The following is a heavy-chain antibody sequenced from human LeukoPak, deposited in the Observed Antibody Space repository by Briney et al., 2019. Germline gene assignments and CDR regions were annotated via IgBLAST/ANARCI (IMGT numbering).Heavy chain of an antibody. CDR1: GFTFSDYY. V-gene: IGHV3-66*02. CDR2: IYSGGST. Sequence: GGSLRLSCAASGFTFSDYYMSWVRQAPGVGLEWVSVIYSGGSTYYADSVKGRFTISRDNSKNTLYLQMNSLRAEDTAVYYCARDFGGLRYFDYWGQGTLVTVSS. CDR3: ARDFGGLRYFDY. D-gene: IGHD5-12*01. J-gene: IGHJ4*02.